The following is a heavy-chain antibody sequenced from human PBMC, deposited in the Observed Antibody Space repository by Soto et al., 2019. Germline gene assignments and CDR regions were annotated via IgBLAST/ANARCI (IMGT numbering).Heavy chain of an antibody. J-gene: IGHJ4*02. CDR2: ISGGGGSTI. V-gene: IGHV3-11*01. CDR1: GFTFSYYY. Sequence: PGGSLRLSCAASGFTFSYYYMTWIRQAPGKGLQWVSYISGGGGSTIYYADSVKGRFTISRDNAKNSLYLQMNTLRAEDTAVYYCARHRGYYDSSGLDYWGQGTLVTVSS. D-gene: IGHD3-22*01. CDR3: ARHRGYYDSSGLDY.